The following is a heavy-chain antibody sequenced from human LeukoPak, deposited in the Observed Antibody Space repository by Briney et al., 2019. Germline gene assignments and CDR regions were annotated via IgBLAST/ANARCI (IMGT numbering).Heavy chain of an antibody. CDR3: ARDPGDVDSSSSSSAEYFQH. J-gene: IGHJ1*01. V-gene: IGHV1-69*04. Sequence: SVKVSCKASGGTFSSYAISWVRQAPGQGLEWMGRNIPILGIANYAQKFQGRVTITADKSTSTAYMELSSLRSEDTAVYYCARDPGDVDSSSSSSAEYFQHWGQGTLVTVSS. CDR1: GGTFSSYA. D-gene: IGHD6-13*01. CDR2: NIPILGIA.